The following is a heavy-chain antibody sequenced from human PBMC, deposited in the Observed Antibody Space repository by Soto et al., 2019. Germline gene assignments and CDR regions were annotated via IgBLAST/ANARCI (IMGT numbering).Heavy chain of an antibody. J-gene: IGHJ5*02. CDR2: IIPILGIA. CDR1: GGTFSSYT. Sequence: SVKVSCKASGGTFSSYTISWVRQAPGQGLEWMGRIIPILGIANYAQKFQGRVTITADKSTSTAYMELSSLRSEDTAVYYCARDRHGQEGWFDPWGQGTLVTVPQ. V-gene: IGHV1-69*04. CDR3: ARDRHGQEGWFDP.